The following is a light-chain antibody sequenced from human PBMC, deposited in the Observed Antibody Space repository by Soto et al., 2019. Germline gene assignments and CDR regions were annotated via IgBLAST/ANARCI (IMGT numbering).Light chain of an antibody. V-gene: IGLV2-14*03. CDR1: SSDVGGYNY. J-gene: IGLJ1*01. CDR2: DVS. CDR3: SSYTSSSTPWV. Sequence: QSVLTQPTSVSGSPGQSITFSCTGTSSDVGGYNYVSWYQHHPGKAPKLMICDVSDRPSGVSNRFSGSKSGNTASLTISGLQAEDEADYYCSSYTSSSTPWVFGTGTKVTVL.